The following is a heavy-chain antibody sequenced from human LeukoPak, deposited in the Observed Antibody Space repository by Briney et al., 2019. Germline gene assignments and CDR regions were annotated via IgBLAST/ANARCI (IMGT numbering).Heavy chain of an antibody. J-gene: IGHJ4*02. CDR3: ARQQLSQLYYFDY. V-gene: IGHV4-59*01. CDR1: GVSISSYY. D-gene: IGHD6-13*01. CDR2: IYYSGST. Sequence: KPSETLSLTCTVSGVSISSYYWSWIRQPPGKGLEWIGYIYYSGSTNYNPSLKSRVTISVDTSKNQFSLKLSSVTAADTAVDYCARQQLSQLYYFDYWGQGTLVTVSS.